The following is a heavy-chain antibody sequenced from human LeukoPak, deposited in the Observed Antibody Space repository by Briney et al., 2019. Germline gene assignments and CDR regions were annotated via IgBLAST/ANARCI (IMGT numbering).Heavy chain of an antibody. CDR1: GFTFSDYS. CDR2: INSEGSSV. J-gene: IGHJ6*02. D-gene: IGHD2-15*01. Sequence: PGGSLRLSCVASGFTFSDYSMHWVRQAPGKGLVWLSRINSEGSSVSYADSVKGRITISRDNAKNTLYLQMSSLREEDTAVYFCARARWDLLPPYYYYGLVVWGQGTTVTVSS. V-gene: IGHV3-74*01. CDR3: ARARWDLLPPYYYYGLVV.